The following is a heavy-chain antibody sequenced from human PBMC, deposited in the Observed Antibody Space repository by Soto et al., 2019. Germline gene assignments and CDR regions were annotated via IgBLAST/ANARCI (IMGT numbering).Heavy chain of an antibody. D-gene: IGHD3-22*01. CDR1: GYTFTSSG. CDR3: ARAVEYYYDSSGYLTKYYFDY. V-gene: IGHV1-18*01. CDR2: ISAYNGNT. Sequence: QVQLVQSGAEVKKPGASVKVSCKASGYTFTSSGISWVRQAPGQVLDWMGWISAYNGNTNYAQKLQGRVTMTTDTSTSTDYMELRSLRSDDTAVYYCARAVEYYYDSSGYLTKYYFDYWGQGTLVTVSS. J-gene: IGHJ4*02.